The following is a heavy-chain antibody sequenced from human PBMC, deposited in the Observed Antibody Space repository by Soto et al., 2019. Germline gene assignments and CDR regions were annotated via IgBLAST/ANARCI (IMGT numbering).Heavy chain of an antibody. Sequence: GGSLRLSCAVSGFSFSPYGFHWARQAPGKGLEWVAVVTYDGRNNFYADSVKGRFTISRDNSKNTVYLQMNSLRADDTAVYYCVKGPRMAAANRYYGMDIWGQGTTVTVSS. D-gene: IGHD2-15*01. CDR1: GFSFSPYG. J-gene: IGHJ6*02. V-gene: IGHV3-30*18. CDR3: VKGPRMAAANRYYGMDI. CDR2: VTYDGRNN.